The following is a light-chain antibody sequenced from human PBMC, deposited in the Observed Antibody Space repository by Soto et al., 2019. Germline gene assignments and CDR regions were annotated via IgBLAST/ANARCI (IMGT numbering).Light chain of an antibody. CDR3: QQYNDWPPWT. Sequence: TLVTRWTDSVCVCVGERATLSCRVSQSVSNNLAWYQQKPGQAPRLLIYGASTRATGIPARFSGSGSGTEFTLTISSLQSEDFAVYYCQQYNDWPPWTFGQGTKVDIK. J-gene: IGKJ1*01. CDR1: QSVSNN. CDR2: GAS. V-gene: IGKV3-15*01.